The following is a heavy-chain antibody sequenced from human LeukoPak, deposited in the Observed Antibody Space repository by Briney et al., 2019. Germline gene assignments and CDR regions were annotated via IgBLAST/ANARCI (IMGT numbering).Heavy chain of an antibody. V-gene: IGHV4-34*01. CDR2: INHSGST. CDR1: GGSFSGYY. J-gene: IGHJ3*02. Sequence: SETLSLTCAVYGGSFSGYYWSWIRQPPGKGLKWIGEINHSGSTNYNPSLKSRVTISLDTSKNQFFLKLSSVTTAETAVYYCARGELGTSAFDIWGQGTMVTVSS. D-gene: IGHD7-27*01. CDR3: ARGELGTSAFDI.